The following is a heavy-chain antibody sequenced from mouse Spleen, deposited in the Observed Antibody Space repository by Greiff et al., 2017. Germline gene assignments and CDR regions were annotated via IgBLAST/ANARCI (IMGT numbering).Heavy chain of an antibody. CDR1: GFTFSSYA. Sequence: EVKLEESGGGLVKLGGSLKLSCAASGFTFSSYAMSWVRQTPEKRLEWVATISSGGGNTYYPDSVKGRFTISRDNAKNTLYLQMSSLKSEDTAMYYCASGYDGYLYYYAMDYWGQGTSVTVSS. CDR2: ISSGGGNT. V-gene: IGHV5-9*04. D-gene: IGHD2-3*01. J-gene: IGHJ4*01. CDR3: ASGYDGYLYYYAMDY.